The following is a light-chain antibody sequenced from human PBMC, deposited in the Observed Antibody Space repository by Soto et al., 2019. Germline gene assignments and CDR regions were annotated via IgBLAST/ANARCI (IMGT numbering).Light chain of an antibody. V-gene: IGKV3-20*01. Sequence: EIVLTQSPGTLSLSPGERATLSCRASQSVRSTYLAWYQQKPGQAPRLLIYGASSRATGIPDRFSGSGSGTDVTLSITGLEPEDFAVFYCQQYGTSPGTFGQGTKLEIK. CDR3: QQYGTSPGT. J-gene: IGKJ2*01. CDR1: QSVRSTY. CDR2: GAS.